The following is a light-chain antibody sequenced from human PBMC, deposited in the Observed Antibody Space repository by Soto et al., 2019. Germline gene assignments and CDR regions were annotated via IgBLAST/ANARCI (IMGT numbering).Light chain of an antibody. CDR2: EVT. V-gene: IGLV2-8*01. J-gene: IGLJ3*02. Sequence: QSALTQPPSASGNPGQSVTISCTGTSRDVGGYNYVSWYKRHPGKAPKVMICEVTQRPSGVPNRFSGSKSGNTASLTVSGLQAKDEADYYCNSYAASGKLWVFGGGTKLAV. CDR1: SRDVGGYNY. CDR3: NSYAASGKLWV.